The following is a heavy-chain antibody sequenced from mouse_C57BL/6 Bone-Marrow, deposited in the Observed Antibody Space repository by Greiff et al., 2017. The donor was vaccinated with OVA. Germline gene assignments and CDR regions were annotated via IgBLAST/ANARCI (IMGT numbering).Heavy chain of an antibody. J-gene: IGHJ3*01. CDR1: GYTFTSYW. V-gene: IGHV1-53*01. CDR3: AREGLRRAWFAY. Sequence: QVQLQQPGAELVMPGASVKLSCKASGYTFTSYWMHWVKQRPGQGLEWIGNINPSNGGTNYNEKFKSKATLTVDKSSSTAYMQLSSLTSEDSAVYYCAREGLRRAWFAYWGQGTLVTVSA. CDR2: INPSNGGT. D-gene: IGHD2-4*01.